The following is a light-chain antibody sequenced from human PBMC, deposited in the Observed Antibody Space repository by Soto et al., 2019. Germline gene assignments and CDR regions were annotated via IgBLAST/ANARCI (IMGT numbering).Light chain of an antibody. Sequence: QSALTQPASVSGSPGQSITISCTGTSSDVGGYNYVSWYQQHPGKAPKLMICDVSNRPSGVSNRFSGSKSGNTASLTISGLQTEDEADYYCSSYTFSSTLVVFGGGTKLTVL. CDR2: DVS. CDR3: SSYTFSSTLVV. CDR1: SSDVGGYNY. J-gene: IGLJ2*01. V-gene: IGLV2-14*03.